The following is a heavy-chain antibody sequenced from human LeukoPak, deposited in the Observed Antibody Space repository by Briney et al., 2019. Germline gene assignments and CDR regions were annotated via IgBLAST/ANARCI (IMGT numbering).Heavy chain of an antibody. J-gene: IGHJ4*02. CDR3: ARLERESYSLDY. CDR1: GFPFSSYS. Sequence: GSLRLSCAASGFPFSSYSMNWVRQAPGKGLEWVSSISSSSSYIYYADSVKGRFTISRDNAKNSLYLQMNSLRAGDTAVYYCARLERESYSLDYWGQGTLVTVSS. D-gene: IGHD1-26*01. CDR2: ISSSSSYI. V-gene: IGHV3-21*01.